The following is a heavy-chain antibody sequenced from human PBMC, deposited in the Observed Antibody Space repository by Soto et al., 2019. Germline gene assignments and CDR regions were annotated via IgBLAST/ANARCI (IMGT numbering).Heavy chain of an antibody. D-gene: IGHD6-19*01. J-gene: IGHJ6*03. CDR2: ISAYNGNT. Sequence: ASVKVSCKASGYTFTSYGISWVRQAPGQGLEWMGWISAYNGNTNYAQKLQGRVTMTTDTSTSTAYMELRSLRSDDTAVYYCARAVAGHGWYYYYYMDVWGKGTTVTVSS. CDR1: GYTFTSYG. CDR3: ARAVAGHGWYYYYYMDV. V-gene: IGHV1-18*01.